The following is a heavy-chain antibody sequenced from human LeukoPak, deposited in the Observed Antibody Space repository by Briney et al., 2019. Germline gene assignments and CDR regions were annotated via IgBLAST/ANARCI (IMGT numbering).Heavy chain of an antibody. CDR1: GFTFGNNA. V-gene: IGHV3-30-3*01. CDR2: ITHNGGTQ. J-gene: IGHJ4*02. CDR3: ARDAQSGAFSDFDY. Sequence: QPGGSLRLSCAASGFTFGNNAIHWVRQVPGEGLEWVAIITHNGGTQYYADSVKGRFTISRDNSQSTVFLQMNSLRPEDTAVYYCARDAQSGAFSDFDYWGQGTLVTVSS. D-gene: IGHD1-26*01.